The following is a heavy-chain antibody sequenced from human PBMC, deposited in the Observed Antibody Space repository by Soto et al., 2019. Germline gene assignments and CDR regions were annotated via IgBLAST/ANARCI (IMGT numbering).Heavy chain of an antibody. J-gene: IGHJ1*01. CDR3: VRNPGQYDSGWEYFQH. V-gene: IGHV1-46*03. D-gene: IGHD6-19*01. CDR2: INPSGGST. Sequence: GLEWMGRINPSGGSTNYAQKFQGRVTMTRDTSTSTVYMELSSLRAEDTAVYYCVRNPGQYDSGWEYFQHWGLGTLVTVSS.